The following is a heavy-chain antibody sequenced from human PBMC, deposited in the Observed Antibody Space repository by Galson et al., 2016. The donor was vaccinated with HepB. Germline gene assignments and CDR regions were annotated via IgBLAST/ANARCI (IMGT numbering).Heavy chain of an antibody. CDR2: ISASGSA. V-gene: IGHV4-61*02. J-gene: IGHJ5*02. D-gene: IGHD2/OR15-2a*01. Sequence: TLSLTCTVSGALINSGSYHWTWIRQPAGKGLQWVGRISASGSANYNPSPGSRSTIPPDPSKNQFALKLSSVTAADTAVYYCAGGIVIPPYARGSGWFDLWGQGTLVIVSS. CDR3: AGGIVIPPYARGSGWFDL. CDR1: GALINSGSYH.